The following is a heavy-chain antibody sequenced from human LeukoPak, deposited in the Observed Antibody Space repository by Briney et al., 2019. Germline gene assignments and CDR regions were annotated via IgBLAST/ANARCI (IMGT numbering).Heavy chain of an antibody. V-gene: IGHV3-30*04. Sequence: GRSLRLSCAASGFTFSSYAMHWVRQAPGKGLEWVAVVSYDGSNKYYADSVKGRFTISRDNSKNTLYLQMNSLRAEDTAVYYCASAGIAAAGTNFDYWGQGTLVTVSS. D-gene: IGHD6-13*01. CDR2: VSYDGSNK. CDR1: GFTFSSYA. J-gene: IGHJ4*02. CDR3: ASAGIAAAGTNFDY.